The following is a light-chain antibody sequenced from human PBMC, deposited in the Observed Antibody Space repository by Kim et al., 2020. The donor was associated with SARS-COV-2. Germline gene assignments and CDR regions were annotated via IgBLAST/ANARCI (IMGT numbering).Light chain of an antibody. Sequence: SYELTQPPSVSVSPGQTASITCSGDKLEEKYCCWYQHKPGQSPLLIIFQDDKRPSGIPERFSGSNSGNTATLTISGTQALDEADYYCQAWDSNTAIFGGGTQLTVL. J-gene: IGLJ2*01. CDR1: KLEEKY. V-gene: IGLV3-1*01. CDR2: QDD. CDR3: QAWDSNTAI.